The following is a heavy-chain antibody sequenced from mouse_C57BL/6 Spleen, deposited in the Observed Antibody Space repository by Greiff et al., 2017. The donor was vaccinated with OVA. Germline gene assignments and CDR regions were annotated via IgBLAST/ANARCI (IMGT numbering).Heavy chain of an antibody. CDR3: ARRNLYYYGSSHWYFDV. D-gene: IGHD1-1*01. Sequence: QVQLQQSGAELARPGASVKLSCKASGYTFTSYGISWVKQRTGQGLEWIGEIYPRSGNTYYNEKFKGKATLTADKSSSTAYMELRSLTSEDSAVYFCARRNLYYYGSSHWYFDVWGTGTTVTVSS. CDR1: GYTFTSYG. V-gene: IGHV1-81*01. J-gene: IGHJ1*03. CDR2: IYPRSGNT.